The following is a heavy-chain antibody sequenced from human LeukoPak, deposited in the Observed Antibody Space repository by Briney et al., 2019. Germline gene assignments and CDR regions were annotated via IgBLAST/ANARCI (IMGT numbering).Heavy chain of an antibody. D-gene: IGHD2-2*01. CDR1: GFTFSSYS. CDR2: INNSSSYI. Sequence: PGGSLRLSCAASGFTFSSYSMNWVRKAPGKVLEWVSSINNSSSYIYYAHSVKGRLTISRDNAKNSLYLKMTSPGAEDTAVYYCARDADRVVVPAARNDYWGQGTLVTVSS. CDR3: ARDADRVVVPAARNDY. V-gene: IGHV3-21*01. J-gene: IGHJ4*02.